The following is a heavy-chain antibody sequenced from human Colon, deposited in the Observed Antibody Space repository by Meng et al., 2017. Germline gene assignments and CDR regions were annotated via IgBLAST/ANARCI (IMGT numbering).Heavy chain of an antibody. CDR3: ASGRKYCSSTSCYGQFDY. Sequence: VHLQESGPRLVKPSEPLSLPCIVFGGSISSDYWSWVRQPPGKGLEWIGSIYYSGSTRTNPSLRSRVTISVDPSKNQFSLKLSSVTAADTAVYYCASGRKYCSSTSCYGQFDYWGQGTLVTVSS. CDR1: GGSISSDY. D-gene: IGHD2-2*01. CDR2: IYYSGST. V-gene: IGHV4-59*12. J-gene: IGHJ4*02.